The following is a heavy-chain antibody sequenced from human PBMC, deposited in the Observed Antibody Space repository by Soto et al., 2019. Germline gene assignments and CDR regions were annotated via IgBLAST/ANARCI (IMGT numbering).Heavy chain of an antibody. CDR1: GYTFTGYY. Sequence: ASVKVSCKASGYTFTGYYMHWVRQAPGQGLEWMGWINPNSGGTNYAQKFQGWVTMTRDTSISTAYMELSRLRSDDTAVYYCAAGFLEWSHFDYWGQGTLVTVSS. D-gene: IGHD3-3*01. J-gene: IGHJ4*02. V-gene: IGHV1-2*04. CDR2: INPNSGGT. CDR3: AAGFLEWSHFDY.